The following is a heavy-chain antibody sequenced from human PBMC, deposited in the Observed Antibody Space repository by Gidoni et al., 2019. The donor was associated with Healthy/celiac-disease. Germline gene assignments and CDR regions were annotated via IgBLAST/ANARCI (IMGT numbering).Heavy chain of an antibody. CDR2: IWSDGSNQ. J-gene: IGHJ4*02. D-gene: IGHD6-19*01. CDR3: ARVADSSGWYFNFDY. Sequence: QVQRVESGGGVGQPGRSLRLSCAASGVTCSSYGLHWVRQAPGKGLEWVAVIWSDGSNQYYADSVKGRFTISRDNSKNTLYLQMNSLRAEDTAVYYCARVADSSGWYFNFDYWGQGTLVTVSS. CDR1: GVTCSSYG. V-gene: IGHV3-33*01.